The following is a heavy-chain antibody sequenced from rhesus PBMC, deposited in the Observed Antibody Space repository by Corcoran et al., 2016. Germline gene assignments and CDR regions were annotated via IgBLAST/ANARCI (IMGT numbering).Heavy chain of an antibody. D-gene: IGHD3-22*01. V-gene: IGHV4-169*01. Sequence: QLQLQESGPGLVKPSETLSVTCAVSGGSISSNYWSWIRQPPGKGLEWIGRIYGSGCSTNYHPSLKSRFTLSVDTSKNQLSLKLSSVTAADTAVYYCARLVWSDYYVDYWGQGVLVTVSS. J-gene: IGHJ4*01. CDR2: IYGSGCST. CDR1: GGSISSNY. CDR3: ARLVWSDYYVDY.